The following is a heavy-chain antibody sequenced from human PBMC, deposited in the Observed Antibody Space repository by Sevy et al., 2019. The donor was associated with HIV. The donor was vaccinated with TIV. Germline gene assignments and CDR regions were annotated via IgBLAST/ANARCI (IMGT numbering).Heavy chain of an antibody. J-gene: IGHJ4*02. Sequence: GGSLRLSCAASGFTFSSYGMSWARQAPGKGLEWVSTINDDGTGTHYADSVKGRFTISIDNSKNTLYLQADSLRAEDTAVYYCTKDLQYPIDYWGQGTLVTVSS. CDR2: INDDGTGT. D-gene: IGHD2-2*02. V-gene: IGHV3-23*01. CDR3: TKDLQYPIDY. CDR1: GFTFSSYG.